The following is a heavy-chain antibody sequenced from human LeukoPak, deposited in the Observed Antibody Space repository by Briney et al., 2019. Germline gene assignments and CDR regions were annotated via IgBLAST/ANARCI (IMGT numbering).Heavy chain of an antibody. V-gene: IGHV3-30*02. J-gene: IGHJ3*02. CDR2: IRYDGSNK. D-gene: IGHD2-15*01. CDR1: GFTFSSYG. CDR3: AKIHQNRVVVGAKGAFDI. Sequence: GGSLRLSCAASGFTFSSYGMHWVRQAPGKGLEWVAFIRYDGSNKYYADSVKGRFTISRDNSKDTVYLQMDSLRAEDTAIYYCAKIHQNRVVVGAKGAFDIWGQGTVVTVSS.